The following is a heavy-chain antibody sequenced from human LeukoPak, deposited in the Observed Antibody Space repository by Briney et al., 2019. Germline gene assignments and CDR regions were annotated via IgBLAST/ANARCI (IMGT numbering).Heavy chain of an antibody. J-gene: IGHJ3*02. CDR1: GGSISSYY. CDR2: IYTSGST. CDR3: ARDSSYYDYVWGSYSRDAFDI. Sequence: PSETLSLTCTVSGGSISSYYWSWIRQPAGKGLEWIGRIYTSGSTNYNPSLKSRVTMSVDTSKNQFSLKLSSVTAADTAVYYCARDSSYYDYVWGSYSRDAFDIWGQGTMVTVSS. V-gene: IGHV4-4*07. D-gene: IGHD3-16*01.